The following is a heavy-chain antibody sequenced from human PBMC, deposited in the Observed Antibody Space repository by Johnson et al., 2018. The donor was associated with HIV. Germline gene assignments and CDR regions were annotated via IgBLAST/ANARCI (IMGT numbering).Heavy chain of an antibody. J-gene: IGHJ3*02. Sequence: QVQLVESGGGVVQPGGSLRLSCAASGFTFSSYGMHWVRQAPGKGLEWVAVISYDGSNKYYADSVKGRFTISRDNSKNTLYLQMNSLRAEDTAVYYCARDVDTGGDTGALDIWGQGTMVTVSS. D-gene: IGHD1-26*01. V-gene: IGHV3-30*19. CDR2: ISYDGSNK. CDR1: GFTFSSYG. CDR3: ARDVDTGGDTGALDI.